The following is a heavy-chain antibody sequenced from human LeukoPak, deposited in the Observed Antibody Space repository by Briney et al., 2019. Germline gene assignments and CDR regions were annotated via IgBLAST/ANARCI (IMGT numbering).Heavy chain of an antibody. V-gene: IGHV4-39*01. CDR2: IYYSGST. J-gene: IGHJ4*02. Sequence: SETLSLTCTVSGGSISSSSYYWVWIRQPPGKGLEWIGSIYYSGSTYYNPSLKSRVTISVDTSKNLFSLNLTSVTAADTAVYYCARSPNSGYDPFDYWGQGTLVTVSS. CDR1: GGSISSSSYY. D-gene: IGHD5-12*01. CDR3: ARSPNSGYDPFDY.